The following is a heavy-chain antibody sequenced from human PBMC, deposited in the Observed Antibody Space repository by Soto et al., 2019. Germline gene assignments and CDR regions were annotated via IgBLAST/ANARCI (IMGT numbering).Heavy chain of an antibody. V-gene: IGHV4-30-4*08. CDR3: ARGLLQKACTNGVCYTGDFDY. J-gene: IGHJ4*02. CDR1: GGSISSGGYY. D-gene: IGHD2-8*01. CDR2: IYYSGST. Sequence: PSETLSLTCTVSGGSISSGGYYWSWIRQPPGKGLEWIGYIYYSGSTYYNPSLKSRVTISVDTSKNQFSLKLSSVTAADTAVYYCARGLLQKACTNGVCYTGDFDYWGQGTLVTVSS.